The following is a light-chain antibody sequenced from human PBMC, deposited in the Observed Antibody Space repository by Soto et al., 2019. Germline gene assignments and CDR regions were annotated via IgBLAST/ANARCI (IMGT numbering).Light chain of an antibody. J-gene: IGKJ4*01. V-gene: IGKV2-28*01. CDR2: LGS. CDR3: MQALQAPLT. CDR1: QSLLHSNGYNY. Sequence: DIVMTQSPLSLPVTPGEPASISCRSSQSLLHSNGYNYLDWYLQKPGQSPQLLIYLGSNRASGVLDRFSGSGSGTDFTVKISRVEAEDVGVYYCMQALQAPLTFGGGTKVEIK.